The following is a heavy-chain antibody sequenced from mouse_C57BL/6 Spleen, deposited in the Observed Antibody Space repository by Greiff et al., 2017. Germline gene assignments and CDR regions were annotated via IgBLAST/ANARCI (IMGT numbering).Heavy chain of an antibody. D-gene: IGHD2-4*01. CDR2: IDPSDSYT. V-gene: IGHV1-69*01. CDR3: ARSPSDDYVAMDY. J-gene: IGHJ4*01. Sequence: QVQLQQPGAELVMPGASVKLSCKASGYTFTSYWMHWVKQRPGQGLEWIGEIDPSDSYTNYNQKFKGKSTLTVDKSSSTAYMQLSSLTSENSAVYYCARSPSDDYVAMDYWGQGTSVTVSS. CDR1: GYTFTSYW.